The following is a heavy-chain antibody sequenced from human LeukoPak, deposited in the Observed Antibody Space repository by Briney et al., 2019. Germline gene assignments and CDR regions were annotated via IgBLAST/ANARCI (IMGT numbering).Heavy chain of an antibody. D-gene: IGHD1-14*01. CDR3: ARETPDSAFDI. CDR2: IGTAGDT. V-gene: IGHV3-13*01. J-gene: IGHJ3*02. Sequence: GGSLRLSCAASGFTFSSYDMYWVRQATGKGLEWVSAIGTAGDTYYPGSVKGRFTISRENAKNSLYLQMNSLRAGDTAVYYCARETPDSAFDIWGQGTMVTVSS. CDR1: GFTFSSYD.